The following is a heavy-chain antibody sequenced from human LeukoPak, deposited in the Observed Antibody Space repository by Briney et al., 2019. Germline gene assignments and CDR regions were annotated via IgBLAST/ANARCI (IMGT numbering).Heavy chain of an antibody. J-gene: IGHJ5*02. CDR2: IYYSGST. D-gene: IGHD3-10*01. Sequence: SETLSLTCTVPGGSISGYYWSWIRQPPGEGLEWIGYIYYSGSTNYNPSLKCRVTISVDTSKNQFSLKLISLPAADTAVYFCARDPLHDYYGSGSYRWFDPWGQGTLVTVSS. V-gene: IGHV4-59*01. CDR3: ARDPLHDYYGSGSYRWFDP. CDR1: GGSISGYY.